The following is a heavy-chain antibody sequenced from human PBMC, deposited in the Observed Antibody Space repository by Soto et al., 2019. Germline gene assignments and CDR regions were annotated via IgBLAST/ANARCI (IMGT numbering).Heavy chain of an antibody. CDR3: ARGVFGVVIEYYFDY. D-gene: IGHD3-3*01. Sequence: SETLSLTCTVSGGSISSSSYYWGWIRQPPGKGLEWIGSIYYSGSTYYNPSLKSRVTISVDTSKNQFSLKLSSVTAADTAVYYCARGVFGVVIEYYFDYWGQGTLVTVSS. CDR1: GGSISSSSYY. V-gene: IGHV4-39*01. J-gene: IGHJ4*02. CDR2: IYYSGST.